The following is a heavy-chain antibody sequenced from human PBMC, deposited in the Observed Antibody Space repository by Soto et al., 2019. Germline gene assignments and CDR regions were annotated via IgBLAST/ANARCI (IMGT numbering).Heavy chain of an antibody. D-gene: IGHD2-21*02. CDR1: GFSFNRHY. CDR2: INRASSIL. V-gene: IGHV3-48*01. J-gene: IGHJ4*02. Sequence: EEQLVESGGGLVQPGGSLRLSCAASGFSFNRHYMTWVRQPPGKGLEWVSSINRASSILYYADSVRGRFTISRDNAQNSLYLQMNSLSADDTAVYFCLNGDYYVGQGTLVTVSS. CDR3: LNGDYY.